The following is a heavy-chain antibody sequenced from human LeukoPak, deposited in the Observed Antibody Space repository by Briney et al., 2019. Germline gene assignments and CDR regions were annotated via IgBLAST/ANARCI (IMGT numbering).Heavy chain of an antibody. V-gene: IGHV3-23*01. CDR2: IGGSGGST. D-gene: IGHD2-2*01. J-gene: IGHJ4*02. CDR3: AKDLGLCSSTSCYGVH. CDR1: GFTFSNYA. Sequence: GGSLRLSRAASGFTFSNYAMSWVRQAPGKGLEWVSAIGGSGGSTYYADSVKGRFAISRDNSKNTLYLQMNSLRAEDTAVYYCAKDLGLCSSTSCYGVHWGQGTLVTVSS.